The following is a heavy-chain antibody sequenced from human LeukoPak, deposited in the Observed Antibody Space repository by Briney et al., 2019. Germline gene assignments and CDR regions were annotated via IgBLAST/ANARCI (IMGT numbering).Heavy chain of an antibody. CDR2: IYTSGST. CDR3: AAQYYYDSSGYSYFDY. J-gene: IGHJ4*02. Sequence: KASGTLSLTCTVSGGSISSGSYYWSWIRQPAGKGLEWIGRIYTSGSTNYNPSLKGRVTISVDTSKNQFSLKLSSVTAADTAVYYCAAQYYYDSSGYSYFDYWGQGTLVTVSS. D-gene: IGHD3-22*01. CDR1: GGSISSGSYY. V-gene: IGHV4-61*02.